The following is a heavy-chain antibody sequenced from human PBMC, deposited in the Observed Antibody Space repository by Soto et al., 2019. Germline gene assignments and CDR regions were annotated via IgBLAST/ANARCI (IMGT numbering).Heavy chain of an antibody. CDR3: ARSKGDYGDY. Sequence: SQTLSLTCTVSGDSISSYYWSWIRQPPGKGLEWIGYIYYSGSTNYNPSLKSRVTISVDTSKNQFSLKLSSVTAADTAVYYCARSKGDYGDYWSQGNLVTVS. V-gene: IGHV4-59*01. D-gene: IGHD4-17*01. J-gene: IGHJ4*02. CDR2: IYYSGST. CDR1: GDSISSYY.